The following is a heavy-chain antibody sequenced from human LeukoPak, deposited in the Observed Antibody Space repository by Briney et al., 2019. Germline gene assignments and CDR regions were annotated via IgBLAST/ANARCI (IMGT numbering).Heavy chain of an antibody. Sequence: PGRSLRLSCAASGFTFSDHYMDWVRQAPGKGLEWVGRTRKKANSYTTEYAASVKGRFTISRDDSKNSLYLQMNSLKSDDTAVYYCARVGEAYSLDYWGQGTLVTVSS. CDR1: GFTFSDHY. CDR3: ARVGEAYSLDY. CDR2: TRKKANSYTT. V-gene: IGHV3-72*01. D-gene: IGHD4-11*01. J-gene: IGHJ4*02.